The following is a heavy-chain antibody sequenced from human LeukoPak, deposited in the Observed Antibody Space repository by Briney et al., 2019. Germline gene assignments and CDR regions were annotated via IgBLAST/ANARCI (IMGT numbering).Heavy chain of an antibody. CDR3: ARDLVTVTKGFDI. D-gene: IGHD4-17*01. CDR2: ISYIGST. V-gene: IGHV4-59*11. J-gene: IGHJ3*02. Sequence: SETLSLTCAVSDDSFSSHYWNWIRQPPGKGLEWIGYISYIGSTNYNPSLKSRVTISIDTSKNQFSLSLSSVTAADTAVYYCARDLVTVTKGFDIWGQGTMVSVSS. CDR1: DDSFSSHY.